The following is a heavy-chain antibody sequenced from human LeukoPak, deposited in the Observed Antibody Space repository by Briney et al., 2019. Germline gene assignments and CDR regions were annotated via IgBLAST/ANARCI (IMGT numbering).Heavy chain of an antibody. CDR1: GFTFSSYS. CDR3: ARGGGLDV. D-gene: IGHD3-16*01. V-gene: IGHV3-21*04. J-gene: IGHJ6*02. CDR2: ISSSGSYI. Sequence: GGSLRLSCAASGFTFSSYSMNWVRQAPGKGLEWVSSISSSGSYIYYADSVKGRFTISRDNAKNSLYLQMSNLRAEDTAVYFCARGGGLDVWGQGATVTVSS.